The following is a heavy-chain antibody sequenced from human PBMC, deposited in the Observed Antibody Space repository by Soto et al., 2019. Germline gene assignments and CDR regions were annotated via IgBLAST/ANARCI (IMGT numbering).Heavy chain of an antibody. Sequence: QVQLQQWGAGLLKPSETLSLTCAVYGGSFSGYYWSWIRQPPGKGLEWIGEINHSGSTNYNPSLKSPVTISVDTSKNPFSLKLSSVTAADTAVYYCARTYSSSWSPFEYWGQGTLVTVSS. CDR1: GGSFSGYY. CDR2: INHSGST. V-gene: IGHV4-34*01. J-gene: IGHJ4*02. CDR3: ARTYSSSWSPFEY. D-gene: IGHD6-13*01.